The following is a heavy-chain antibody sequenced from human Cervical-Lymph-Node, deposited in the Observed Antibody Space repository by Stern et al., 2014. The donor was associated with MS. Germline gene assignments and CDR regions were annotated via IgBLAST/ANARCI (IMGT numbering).Heavy chain of an antibody. J-gene: IGHJ6*02. D-gene: IGHD3-16*02. Sequence: QVQLVQSGGGVVQPGRSLRLSCAASGFTFSSHGMHWVRQAPGKGLEWVALISYDGSSKFYADSVKGRFTISRDSSKNTLYLQMNSLKAEDTALYYCAKDRGLIVRYFGMDVWGLGTTVTVSS. CDR2: ISYDGSSK. V-gene: IGHV3-30*18. CDR3: AKDRGLIVRYFGMDV. CDR1: GFTFSSHG.